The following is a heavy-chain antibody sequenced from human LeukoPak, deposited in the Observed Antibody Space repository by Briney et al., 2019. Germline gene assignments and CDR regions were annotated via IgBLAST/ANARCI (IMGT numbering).Heavy chain of an antibody. D-gene: IGHD3-9*01. CDR1: GFTFSSYA. J-gene: IGHJ3*02. V-gene: IGHV3-23*01. Sequence: PGGSLRLSCAASGFTFSSYAMSWVRQAPGKGLEWVSAISGSGGSTYYADSVKGRFTISRDNSKNTLYLQMNSLRAEDTAVYYCANKLRYFDWFDAFDIWGQGTMVTVSS. CDR3: ANKLRYFDWFDAFDI. CDR2: ISGSGGST.